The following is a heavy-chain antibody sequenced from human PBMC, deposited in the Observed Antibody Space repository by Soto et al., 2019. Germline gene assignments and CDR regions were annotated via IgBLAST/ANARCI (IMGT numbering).Heavy chain of an antibody. CDR2: ISGSGGST. Sequence: EVQLLESGGGLVQPGGSLRLSCAASGFTFSSYAMRWVRQAPGKGLEWVSAISGSGGSTYYADSVKGRFTISRDNSKNTLYLPMNSLRAEDTAVYYCARRGSGSYYDYWCQGTLVTVSS. CDR3: ARRGSGSYYDY. D-gene: IGHD1-26*01. J-gene: IGHJ4*02. CDR1: GFTFSSYA. V-gene: IGHV3-23*01.